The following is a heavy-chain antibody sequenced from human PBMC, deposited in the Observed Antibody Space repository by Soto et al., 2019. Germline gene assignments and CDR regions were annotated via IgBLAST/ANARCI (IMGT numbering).Heavy chain of an antibody. D-gene: IGHD5-12*01. J-gene: IGHJ6*02. CDR3: AFKMATMMQYYYYYYGMDV. V-gene: IGHV1-69*01. CDR2: IIPIFGTA. Sequence: QVQLVQSGAEVKKPGSSVKVSCKASGGTFSSYAISWVRQAPGQGLEWMGGIIPIFGTANYAQKFQGRVTITADDSTSTAYMELSSLRSEDTAVYYCAFKMATMMQYYYYYYGMDVWGQGTTVTVSS. CDR1: GGTFSSYA.